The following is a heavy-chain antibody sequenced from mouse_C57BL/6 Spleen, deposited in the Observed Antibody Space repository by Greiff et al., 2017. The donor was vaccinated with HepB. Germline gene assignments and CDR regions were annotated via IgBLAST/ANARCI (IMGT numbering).Heavy chain of an antibody. CDR2: IDPSDSYT. CDR3: ARTLIYYGSSYTAPFDY. V-gene: IGHV1-59*01. CDR1: GYTFTSYW. Sequence: QVQLQQPGAELVRPGTSVKLSCKASGYTFTSYWMHWVKQRPGQGLEWIGVIDPSDSYTNYNQKFKGKATLTVDTSSSTAYMQLSSLTSEDSAVYYCARTLIYYGSSYTAPFDYWGQGTTLTVSS. D-gene: IGHD1-1*01. J-gene: IGHJ2*01.